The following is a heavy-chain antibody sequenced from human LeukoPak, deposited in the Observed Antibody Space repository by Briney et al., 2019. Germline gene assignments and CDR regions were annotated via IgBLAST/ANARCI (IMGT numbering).Heavy chain of an antibody. D-gene: IGHD4-17*01. CDR1: GYTFTSYY. CDR2: ISAYNGNT. J-gene: IGHJ5*02. Sequence: ASVKVSCKASGYTFTSYYMHWVRQAPGQGLEWMGWISAYNGNTNYAQKLQGRVTMTTDTSTSTAYMELRSLRSDDTAVYYCARGARAVTTGNWFDPWGQGTLVTVSS. CDR3: ARGARAVTTGNWFDP. V-gene: IGHV1-18*04.